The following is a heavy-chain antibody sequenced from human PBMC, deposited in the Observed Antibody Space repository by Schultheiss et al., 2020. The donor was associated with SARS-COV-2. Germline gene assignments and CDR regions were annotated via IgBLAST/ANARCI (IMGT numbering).Heavy chain of an antibody. J-gene: IGHJ6*02. CDR1: GFTFSSYA. CDR3: ARDYGFGEFNYYGMDV. Sequence: GGSLRLSCAASGFTFSSYAMSWVRQAPGKGLEWVSAISGSGGSTYYADSVKGRFTISRDTSKNTLYLQMNSLRAEDTAVYYCARDYGFGEFNYYGMDVWGQGTTVTVSS. V-gene: IGHV3-23*01. D-gene: IGHD3-10*01. CDR2: ISGSGGST.